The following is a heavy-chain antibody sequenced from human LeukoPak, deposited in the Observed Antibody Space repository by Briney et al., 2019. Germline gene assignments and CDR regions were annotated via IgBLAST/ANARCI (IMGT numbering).Heavy chain of an antibody. J-gene: IGHJ4*02. CDR3: ARVAAAAVHD. CDR1: GFTFSSYS. Sequence: GGSLRLSCAASGFTFSSYSMNWVRQAPGKGLEWVSSISSSSSYIYYADSVKGRFTISRDNAKSSLYLQMNSLRAVDTAVYYCARVAAAAVHDWGQGTLVTVSS. V-gene: IGHV3-21*01. D-gene: IGHD6-13*01. CDR2: ISSSSSYI.